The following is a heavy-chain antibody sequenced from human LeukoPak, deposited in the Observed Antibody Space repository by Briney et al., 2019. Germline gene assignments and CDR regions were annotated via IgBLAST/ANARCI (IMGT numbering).Heavy chain of an antibody. CDR1: GFTFSSYG. CDR3: ARDGNYRDYYDSSGYYYGY. J-gene: IGHJ4*02. D-gene: IGHD3-22*01. Sequence: PGGSLRLSCAASGFTFSSYGMHWVRQAPGKGLEWVAVIWYDGSNKYYADSVKGRFTISRDNSKNTLYLQMNSLRAEDTAVYYCARDGNYRDYYDSSGYYYGYWGQGTLVTVSS. V-gene: IGHV3-33*01. CDR2: IWYDGSNK.